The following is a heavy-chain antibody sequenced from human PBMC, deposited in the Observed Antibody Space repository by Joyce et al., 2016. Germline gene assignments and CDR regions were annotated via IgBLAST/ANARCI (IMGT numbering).Heavy chain of an antibody. Sequence: QVQLQESGPGLVKPSQTLSLTCTVSGASISSGTYFLTWIRQPAGKGLEWIGRIYTSGTTHYNPSLKSRVTISVDTSKNQFSLRLSSVTAADTAVYYCARGMFTWNDGTYFDYWGQGILVTVSS. J-gene: IGHJ4*02. CDR3: ARGMFTWNDGTYFDY. CDR2: IYTSGTT. V-gene: IGHV4-61*02. CDR1: GASISSGTYF. D-gene: IGHD1-1*01.